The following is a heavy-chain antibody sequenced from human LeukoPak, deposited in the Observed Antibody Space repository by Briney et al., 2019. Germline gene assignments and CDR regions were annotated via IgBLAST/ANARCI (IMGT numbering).Heavy chain of an antibody. CDR2: INHSGIT. V-gene: IGHV4-34*01. D-gene: IGHD3-3*01. Sequence: SETLSLTCAVYGGFISGHYWSWICQPPGKGLEWIGEINHSGITTYNSSLMGRVIISVDTSKNQFSLKLTFLTAADTAFYYCVRSAGYYEKSGHYYYLGFDIWGQGTMVTVSS. CDR3: VRSAGYYEKSGHYYYLGFDI. J-gene: IGHJ3*02. CDR1: GGFISGHY.